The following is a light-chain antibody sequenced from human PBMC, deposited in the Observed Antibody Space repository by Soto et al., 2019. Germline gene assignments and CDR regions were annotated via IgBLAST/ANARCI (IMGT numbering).Light chain of an antibody. V-gene: IGKV1-39*01. CDR1: QSISSY. CDR2: AAS. J-gene: IGKJ5*01. CDR3: QQSYITPPIT. Sequence: DIQMTQSPSSLSASVGDRVTITCRASQSISSYLNWYQQKPGKDPKLLIYAASSLQRGVPSRISGSGSGTDFTLTISSLQPEDFATYYGQQSYITPPITFGQGTRLEIK.